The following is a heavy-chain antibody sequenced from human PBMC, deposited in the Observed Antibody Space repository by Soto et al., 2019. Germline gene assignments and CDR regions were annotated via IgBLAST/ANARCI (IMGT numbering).Heavy chain of an antibody. Sequence: SVKVSCKVSGGTFSSYAISWVRQAPGQGLEWMGGIIPIFGTANYAQKFQGRVTITADESTSTAYMELSSLRSEDTAVYYCARDLSVVVPAAMGYYYYGMDVWGQGTTVTVSS. CDR2: IIPIFGTA. J-gene: IGHJ6*02. V-gene: IGHV1-69*13. D-gene: IGHD2-2*01. CDR3: ARDLSVVVPAAMGYYYYGMDV. CDR1: GGTFSSYA.